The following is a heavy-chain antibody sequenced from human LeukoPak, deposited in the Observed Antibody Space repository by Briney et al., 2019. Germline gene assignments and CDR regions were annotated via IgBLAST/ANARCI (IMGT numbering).Heavy chain of an antibody. J-gene: IGHJ4*02. Sequence: SQTLSLTCTVSGGSISSGDYHWSWIRQPPGKGLEWIGYIYYSGSTYYNPSLKSRVTISVDTSKNQFSLKLSSVTAADTAVYYCARGVIYGPPYYFDYWGQGTLVTVSS. CDR1: GGSISSGDYH. CDR3: ARGVIYGPPYYFDY. V-gene: IGHV4-30-4*08. D-gene: IGHD3-16*02. CDR2: IYYSGST.